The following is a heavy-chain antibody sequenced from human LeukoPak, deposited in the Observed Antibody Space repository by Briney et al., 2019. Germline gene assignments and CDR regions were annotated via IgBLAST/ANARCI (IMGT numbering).Heavy chain of an antibody. CDR1: GGSISSSSYY. D-gene: IGHD2-15*01. CDR2: IYYSGST. V-gene: IGHV4-39*01. Sequence: PSETLSPTCTVSGGSISSSSYYWGWIRQPPGKGLEWIGSIYYSGSTYYNPSLKSRVTISVDTSKNQFSLKLSSVTAADTAVYYCARLGYCSGGSCYSVVYWGQGTLVTVSS. J-gene: IGHJ4*02. CDR3: ARLGYCSGGSCYSVVY.